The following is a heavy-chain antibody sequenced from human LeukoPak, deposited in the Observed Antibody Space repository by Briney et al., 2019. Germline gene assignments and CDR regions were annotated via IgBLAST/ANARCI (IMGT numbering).Heavy chain of an antibody. CDR2: VSYDGSSE. Sequence: GGSLRLSCAASGFSFTSYAMSWVRQAQGKGLEWVAVVSYDGSSENYADSVKGRFTISRDNSKNTLYLQMNSLRAEDTAVYYCARDRVLYFYYGMDVWGQGTTVTVSS. J-gene: IGHJ6*02. CDR1: GFSFTSYA. D-gene: IGHD2-21*01. V-gene: IGHV3-30-3*01. CDR3: ARDRVLYFYYGMDV.